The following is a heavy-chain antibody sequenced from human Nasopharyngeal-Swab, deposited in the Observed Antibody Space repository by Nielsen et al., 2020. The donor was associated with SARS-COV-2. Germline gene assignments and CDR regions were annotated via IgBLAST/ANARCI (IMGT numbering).Heavy chain of an antibody. Sequence: ASVKVSYKASGYTFPSYAMNWVRQAPGQGLEWMGWINTNTGNPTYAQGFTGRFVFSLDTSVSTAYLQISSLKAEDTAVFYCARGPYYDFWSGYSGLDYWGQGTLVTVSS. J-gene: IGHJ4*02. CDR1: GYTFPSYA. V-gene: IGHV7-4-1*02. CDR3: ARGPYYDFWSGYSGLDY. CDR2: INTNTGNP. D-gene: IGHD3-3*01.